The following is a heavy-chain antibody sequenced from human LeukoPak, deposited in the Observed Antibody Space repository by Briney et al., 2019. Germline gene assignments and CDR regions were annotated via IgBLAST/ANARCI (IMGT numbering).Heavy chain of an antibody. J-gene: IGHJ4*02. CDR1: GGSFSGYY. D-gene: IGHD2-8*01. V-gene: IGHV4-34*01. CDR2: INQSGST. Sequence: SETLSLTSAVYGGSFSGYYWSWIRQPPGKGLEWMGEINQSGSTNYNPSLKSRGTISVDTSKNQFSLKLSSLTAADTAVYYCARGYCTNAVCSLGPTQAWGQGTLVTVSS. CDR3: ARGYCTNAVCSLGPTQA.